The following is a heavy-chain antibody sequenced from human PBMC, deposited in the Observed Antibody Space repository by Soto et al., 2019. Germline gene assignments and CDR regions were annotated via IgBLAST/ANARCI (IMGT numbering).Heavy chain of an antibody. J-gene: IGHJ5*02. CDR3: ARTAVRGYSSGWYNWFDP. V-gene: IGHV1-69*13. D-gene: IGHD6-19*01. CDR1: GGTFSSYA. CDR2: IIPIFGTA. Sequence: SVKVSCKDSGGTFSSYAISWVRQAPGQGLEWMGGIIPIFGTAAYAQKFQGRVTITADESTSTDYMELSSLRSEDTAVYYCARTAVRGYSSGWYNWFDPWGQGTLVTVSS.